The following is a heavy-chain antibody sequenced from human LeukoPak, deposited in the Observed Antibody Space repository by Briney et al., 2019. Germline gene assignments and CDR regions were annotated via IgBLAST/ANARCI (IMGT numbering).Heavy chain of an antibody. Sequence: PGGSLRLSCSASGFSFSDSWMSWVRHLPGKGLEWLADMNPDGSKIVYVDSVTGRFTISRDNAKNSLFLQMDGLRAEDTAVYYCARDPLNGALDIWGRGTLVTVSS. CDR3: ARDPLNGALDI. CDR1: GFSFSDSW. V-gene: IGHV3-7*01. J-gene: IGHJ3*02. CDR2: MNPDGSKI.